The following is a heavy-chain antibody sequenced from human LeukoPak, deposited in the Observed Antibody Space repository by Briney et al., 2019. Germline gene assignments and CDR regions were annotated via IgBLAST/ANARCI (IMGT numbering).Heavy chain of an antibody. J-gene: IGHJ4*02. CDR2: ISGSGGST. V-gene: IGHV3-23*01. CDR1: GFTFSSYA. CDR3: ARGKTYYYDSSGDY. D-gene: IGHD3-22*01. Sequence: GGSLRLSCAASGFTFSSYAMSWVRQAPGKGLEWVSAISGSGGSTYYADSVKGRFTISRDNSKNTLYLQMNSLRAEDTAVYYCARGKTYYYDSSGDYWGQGTLVTVSS.